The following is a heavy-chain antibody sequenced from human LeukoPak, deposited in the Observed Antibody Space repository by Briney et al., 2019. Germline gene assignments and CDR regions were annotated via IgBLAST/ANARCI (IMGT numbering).Heavy chain of an antibody. CDR2: INLNSGGT. J-gene: IGHJ4*02. V-gene: IGHV1-2*02. Sequence: ASVKVSCKASGYTFIDYYMHWVQQAPGHGLEWLGWINLNSGGTHYVQKFQGRVTMTRDTSISTAHMELDGLRYDDTAVYYCTRGGDDEGPNYFDYWGQGTLVTVSS. CDR1: GYTFIDYY. CDR3: TRGGDDEGPNYFDY. D-gene: IGHD3-10*01.